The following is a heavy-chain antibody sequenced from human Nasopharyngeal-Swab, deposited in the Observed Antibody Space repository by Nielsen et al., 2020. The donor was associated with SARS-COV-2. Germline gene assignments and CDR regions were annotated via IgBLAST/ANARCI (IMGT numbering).Heavy chain of an antibody. CDR2: INTSSGDP. CDR1: GYTFTSNI. D-gene: IGHD3-16*01. V-gene: IGHV7-4-1*02. Sequence: ASVKVSCNASGYTFTSNILHWARRAPGQGLEWMGWINTSSGDPTYAQGFTGRYVLSLDTSVSTAYLQISSLKAEDTAVYYCARGRRGITSLLDPWGQGTLVTVSS. J-gene: IGHJ5*02. CDR3: ARGRRGITSLLDP.